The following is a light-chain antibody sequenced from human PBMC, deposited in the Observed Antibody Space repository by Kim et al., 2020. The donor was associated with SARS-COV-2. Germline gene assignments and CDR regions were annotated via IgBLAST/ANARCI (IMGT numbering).Light chain of an antibody. V-gene: IGKV3-15*01. CDR3: QQYNNWPPMYT. Sequence: EIVMTQSPATLSVSPGERATLSCRASQSVSSNLAWYQQKPGQAPRFLIYGASTRATGIPARFSGSGSGTEFTLTISSLQSEDFAVYYCQQYNNWPPMYTFGQGTKLEI. CDR1: QSVSSN. J-gene: IGKJ2*01. CDR2: GAS.